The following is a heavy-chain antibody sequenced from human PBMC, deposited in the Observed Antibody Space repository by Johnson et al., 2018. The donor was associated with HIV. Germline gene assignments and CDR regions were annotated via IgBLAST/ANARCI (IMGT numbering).Heavy chain of an antibody. V-gene: IGHV3-30*03. CDR3: ARPIARGASDI. D-gene: IGHD3-10*01. Sequence: QVQLVESGGGLVQPGGSLRLSCAASGFTVSRNFMSWVRQAPGKGLEWVAVISYDGSNKYYADSVEGRLTLSRDTAKNSLYLQMNSLRVEDTAVYYCARPIARGASDIWGQGTMVTVSS. CDR2: ISYDGSNK. CDR1: GFTVSRNF. J-gene: IGHJ3*02.